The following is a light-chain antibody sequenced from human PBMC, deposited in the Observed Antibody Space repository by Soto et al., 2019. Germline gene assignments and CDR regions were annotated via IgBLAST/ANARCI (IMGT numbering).Light chain of an antibody. CDR1: QGISSW. J-gene: IGKJ1*01. CDR3: QHYNSYSEA. Sequence: DIQMTQSPSTLSASVGDRVTITCRASQGISSWLAWYQQKPGKAPKLLIYAASSLQSGVPSRFRGSGSGTEFTLTISRLQPDDFETYYCQHYNSYSEAFGQGTKVDIK. CDR2: AAS. V-gene: IGKV1-5*01.